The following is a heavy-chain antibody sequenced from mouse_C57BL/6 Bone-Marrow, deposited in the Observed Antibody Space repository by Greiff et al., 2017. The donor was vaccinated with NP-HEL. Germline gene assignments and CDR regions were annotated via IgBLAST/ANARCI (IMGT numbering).Heavy chain of an antibody. V-gene: IGHV5-17*01. Sequence: EVHLVESGGGLVKPGGSLKLSCAASGFTFSDYGMHWVRQAPEKGLEWVAYISSGSSTIYYADTVKGRFTISRDNAKNTLFLQMTSLRSEDTAMYYCARGSTMVTTDAMDYWGQGTSVTVSS. CDR2: ISSGSSTI. CDR3: ARGSTMVTTDAMDY. CDR1: GFTFSDYG. J-gene: IGHJ4*01. D-gene: IGHD2-2*01.